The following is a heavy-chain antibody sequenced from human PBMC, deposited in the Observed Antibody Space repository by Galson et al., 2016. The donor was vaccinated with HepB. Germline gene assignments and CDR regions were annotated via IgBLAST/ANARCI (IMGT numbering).Heavy chain of an antibody. D-gene: IGHD3/OR15-3a*01. CDR1: A. CDR3: AKEWGLFFDYLPFDY. V-gene: IGHV3-30*18. Sequence: AMSWVRQAPGKGLEWVALISFDGSKKYYADSVKGRFIISRDNSKRTLFLQMSSLRAEDTAVYYCAKEWGLFFDYLPFDYWGQGTLVAVSS. J-gene: IGHJ4*02. CDR2: ISFDGSKK.